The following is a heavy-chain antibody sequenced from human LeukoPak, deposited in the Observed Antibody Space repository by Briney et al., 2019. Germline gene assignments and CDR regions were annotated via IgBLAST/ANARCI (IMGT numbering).Heavy chain of an antibody. D-gene: IGHD3-22*01. V-gene: IGHV1-2*02. CDR1: GYTFTGYY. J-gene: IGHJ3*02. CDR3: AREYYYEAINAFDI. Sequence: ASVKVSCKASGYTFTGYYTHWVRQAPGQGLEWMGWINPNSGGTNYAQKFQGRVTMTRDTSISTAYMELSRLRSDDTAVYYCAREYYYEAINAFDIWGQGTMVTVSS. CDR2: INPNSGGT.